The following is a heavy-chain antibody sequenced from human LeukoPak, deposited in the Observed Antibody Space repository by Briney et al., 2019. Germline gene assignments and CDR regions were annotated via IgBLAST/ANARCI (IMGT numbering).Heavy chain of an antibody. V-gene: IGHV3-48*04. CDR3: ARERYCSGGSCYGMDV. J-gene: IGHJ6*02. CDR1: GFTFSSYW. CDR2: ISSSGSTI. Sequence: GGSLRLSCAVSGFTFSSYWMSWVRQAPGKGLEWVSYISSSGSTIYYADSVKGRFTISRDNAKNSLYLQMNSLRAEDTAVYYCARERYCSGGSCYGMDVWGQGTTVTVSS. D-gene: IGHD2-15*01.